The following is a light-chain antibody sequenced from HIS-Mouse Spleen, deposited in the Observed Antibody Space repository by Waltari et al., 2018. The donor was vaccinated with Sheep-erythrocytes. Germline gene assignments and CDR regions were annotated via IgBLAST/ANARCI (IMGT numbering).Light chain of an antibody. CDR2: EGS. V-gene: IGLV2-23*01. CDR3: CSYAGSSTPWV. Sequence: QSALTQPRSVSGSPGQSVTISCPGTNRDVGRYNLVPWSQQHPGKAPKLMIYEGSKRPSGVSNRFSGSKSGNTASLTISGLQAEDEADYYCCSYAGSSTPWVFGGGTKLTVL. J-gene: IGLJ3*02. CDR1: NRDVGRYNL.